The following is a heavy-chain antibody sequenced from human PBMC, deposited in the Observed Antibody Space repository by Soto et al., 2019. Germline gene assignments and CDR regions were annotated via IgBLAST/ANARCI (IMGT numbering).Heavy chain of an antibody. D-gene: IGHD2-8*02. J-gene: IGHJ6*02. CDR3: VKDWTGNKCPCMEV. CDR1: GFTFNAHA. CDR2: ISGDGKST. Sequence: EVEVLESGGGLQQPGGSLRLSCVASGFTFNAHAMTWVRQGPGVGLEWTSSISGDGKSTYYADSVKGRFTVSRDNSKNTLTLQMNSLRVEDTATYYCVKDWTGNKCPCMEVWGQGTTVNVYS. V-gene: IGHV3-23*01.